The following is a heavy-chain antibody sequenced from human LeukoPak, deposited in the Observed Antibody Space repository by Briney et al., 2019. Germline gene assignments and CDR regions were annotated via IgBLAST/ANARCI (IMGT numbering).Heavy chain of an antibody. D-gene: IGHD4-17*01. CDR3: ARALYGVPTNGADY. CDR2: IKQDGSEK. CDR1: GFTFSSYW. V-gene: IGHV3-7*01. Sequence: GGSLSLSCAASGFTFSSYWMSWVRQAPGKGLEWVANIKQDGSEKNYVDSVKGRFTISRDNAKNSLYLQMNSLRAEDTAVYYCARALYGVPTNGADYWGQGTLVTVSS. J-gene: IGHJ4*02.